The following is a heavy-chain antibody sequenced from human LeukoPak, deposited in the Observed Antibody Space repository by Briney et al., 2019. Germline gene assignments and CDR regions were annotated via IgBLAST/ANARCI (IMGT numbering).Heavy chain of an antibody. CDR3: ATVPTT. V-gene: IGHV3-30*03. CDR2: ISYDGSNK. CDR1: GFTFSSYV. Sequence: GGSLRLSCAASGFTFSSYVLHWVRQAPDKGLEWVSCISYDGSNKFYGDSVKGRFTISRDNSKKMLYLQMNSLRAEDTALYYCATVPTTWGQGTLVTVSS. J-gene: IGHJ4*02. D-gene: IGHD4-17*01.